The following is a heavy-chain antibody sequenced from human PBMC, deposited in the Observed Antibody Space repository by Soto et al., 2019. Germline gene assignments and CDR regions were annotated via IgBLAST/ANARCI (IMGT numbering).Heavy chain of an antibody. V-gene: IGHV4-59*01. CDR2: IYYRGSN. J-gene: IGHJ3*02. CDR3: ARVAEYGKYHGGFDI. D-gene: IGHD4-17*01. Sequence: GKGREWIGYIYYRGSNNYNPSRKSRVIISVDTSKNQFSLKLSSVTAADTAVYYCARVAEYGKYHGGFDISGQRTLVTGSS.